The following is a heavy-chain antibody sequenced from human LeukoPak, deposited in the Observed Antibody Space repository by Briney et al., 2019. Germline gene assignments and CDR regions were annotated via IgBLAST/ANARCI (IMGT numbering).Heavy chain of an antibody. CDR3: ARQWQSTGFDY. D-gene: IGHD2-2*01. J-gene: IGHJ4*02. V-gene: IGHV4-38-2*01. CDR1: GYSITSGYY. CDR2: IYHSGST. Sequence: SETLSLTCAVPGYSITSGYYWGWIRQPPGKGLEWIGAIYHSGSTHYNPSLESRVTISVDTSKNQFSLKLSSVTAADTAVYYCARQWQSTGFDYWGQGTLVTVSS.